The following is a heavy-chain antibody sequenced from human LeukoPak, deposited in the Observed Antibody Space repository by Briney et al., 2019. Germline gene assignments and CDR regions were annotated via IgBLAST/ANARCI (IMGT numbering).Heavy chain of an antibody. J-gene: IGHJ6*03. Sequence: ASVEVSCKASGYTFTGYYMHWVRQAPGQGLEWMGWINPNSGGTNYAQKFQGRVTMTRDTSISTAYMELSRLRSDDTAVYYCARDGGEVGATYYYYYYMDVWGKGTTVTVSS. CDR1: GYTFTGYY. CDR3: ARDGGEVGATYYYYYYMDV. CDR2: INPNSGGT. D-gene: IGHD1-26*01. V-gene: IGHV1-2*02.